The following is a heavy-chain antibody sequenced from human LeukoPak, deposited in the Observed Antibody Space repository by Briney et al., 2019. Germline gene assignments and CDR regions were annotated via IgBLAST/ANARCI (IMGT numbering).Heavy chain of an antibody. J-gene: IGHJ3*02. D-gene: IGHD3-9*01. V-gene: IGHV3-7*01. Sequence: GGSLRLSCAASGFTFSSYWMSWVRQAPGKGLEWVANIKQDGSEKYYVDSVKGRFTISRDNAKNSLYLQMNSLRAEDTAVYYCARGDILTGRDAFDIWGQGTMVTVSS. CDR3: ARGDILTGRDAFDI. CDR2: IKQDGSEK. CDR1: GFTFSSYW.